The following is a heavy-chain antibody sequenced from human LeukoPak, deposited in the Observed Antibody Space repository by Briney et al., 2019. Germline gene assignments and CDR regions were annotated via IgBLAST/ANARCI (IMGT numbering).Heavy chain of an antibody. CDR3: ARVKQQLVPCDAFDI. CDR2: IYYSGST. V-gene: IGHV4-59*12. Sequence: PSETLSLTCTVSGGSISSYYWSWIRQPPGKGLEWIGYIYYSGSTNYNPSLKSRVTISVDTSKNQFSLKLTSVTAADTAVYYCARVKQQLVPCDAFDIWGQGTMVTVSS. D-gene: IGHD6-13*01. CDR1: GGSISSYY. J-gene: IGHJ3*02.